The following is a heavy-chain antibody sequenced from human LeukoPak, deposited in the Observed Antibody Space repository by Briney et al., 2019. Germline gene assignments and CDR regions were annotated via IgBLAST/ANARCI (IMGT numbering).Heavy chain of an antibody. Sequence: GGSLRLSCAASGFTFSSYSMNWVRQAPGKGLEWVSSISSSSSYIYYADSVKGRFTISRDNAKNSLYLQMNSLRAEDTAVYYCARGIGRDGYNYRYWGQGTLVTVSS. D-gene: IGHD5-24*01. V-gene: IGHV3-21*01. CDR1: GFTFSSYS. J-gene: IGHJ4*02. CDR3: ARGIGRDGYNYRY. CDR2: ISSSSSYI.